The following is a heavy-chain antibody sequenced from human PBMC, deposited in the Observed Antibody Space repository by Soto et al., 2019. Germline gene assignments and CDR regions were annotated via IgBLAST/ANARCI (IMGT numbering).Heavy chain of an antibody. Sequence: EVQLVESGGGLVQSGGSLRLSCAASGFTFSSYAMHWVRQAPGKGLEYVSAISSNGGSTYYANSVKGRFTISRDNSKNTLYLQMGSLRAEDMALYYCARQGRAVSSYYFDYWGQGTLVTVSS. CDR2: ISSNGGST. D-gene: IGHD3-10*01. V-gene: IGHV3-64*01. CDR1: GFTFSSYA. J-gene: IGHJ4*02. CDR3: ARQGRAVSSYYFDY.